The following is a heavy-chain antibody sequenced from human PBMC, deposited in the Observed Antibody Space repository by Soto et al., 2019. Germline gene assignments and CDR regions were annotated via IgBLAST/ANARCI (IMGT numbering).Heavy chain of an antibody. Sequence: GGPMRLSCAASGLTLSSHSMNWVRQATGKGLEWVSYISSSSSTIYYADSVKGRFTISRDNAKNSLYLQMNSLRDEDTAVYYCARDYDFWSGPYFDYWGQGTLVTVSS. CDR2: ISSSSSTI. V-gene: IGHV3-48*02. D-gene: IGHD3-3*01. CDR3: ARDYDFWSGPYFDY. CDR1: GLTLSSHS. J-gene: IGHJ4*02.